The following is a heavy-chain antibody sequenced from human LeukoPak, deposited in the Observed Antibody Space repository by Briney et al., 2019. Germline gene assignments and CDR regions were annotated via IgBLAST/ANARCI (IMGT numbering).Heavy chain of an antibody. CDR1: GGSISSGGYY. J-gene: IGHJ4*02. Sequence: SQTLSLTCTVSGGSISSGGYYWSWIRQHPGKGLEWIGYIYYSGSTYYNPPLKSRVTISVDTSKNQFSLKLSSVTAADAAVYYCARTNGIAVAGFDYWGQGTLVTVSS. CDR3: ARTNGIAVAGFDY. D-gene: IGHD6-19*01. V-gene: IGHV4-31*03. CDR2: IYYSGST.